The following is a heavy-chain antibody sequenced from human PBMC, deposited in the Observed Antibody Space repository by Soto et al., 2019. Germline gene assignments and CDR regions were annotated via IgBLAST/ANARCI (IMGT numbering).Heavy chain of an antibody. CDR1: GFTFSSYS. D-gene: IGHD4-17*01. CDR3: ARDPLLAPQIYGDSFFDY. Sequence: EVQLVESGGGPVKPGGSLRLSCAASGFTFSSYSMNWVRQAPGKGLEWVSSISSSSSYIYYADSVKGRFTISRDNAKNSLYLQMNSLRAEDTAVYYCARDPLLAPQIYGDSFFDYWGQGTLVTVSS. V-gene: IGHV3-21*01. J-gene: IGHJ4*02. CDR2: ISSSSSYI.